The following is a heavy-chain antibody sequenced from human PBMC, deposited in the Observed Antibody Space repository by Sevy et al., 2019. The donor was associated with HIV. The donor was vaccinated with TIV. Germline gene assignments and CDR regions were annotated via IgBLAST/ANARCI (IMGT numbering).Heavy chain of an antibody. D-gene: IGHD2-8*01. J-gene: IGHJ4*02. CDR2: IQFDGSSQ. Sequence: GGSLRLSCAASGFTFSYSGMHWVRQAPGEGLEWLTFIQFDGSSQYYADSVKGRFTILRDNSKNTLYLQMNSLRGDDTAVYYCAKNTAAVGVGGFDYWGQGALVTVSS. V-gene: IGHV3-30*02. CDR3: AKNTAAVGVGGFDY. CDR1: GFTFSYSG.